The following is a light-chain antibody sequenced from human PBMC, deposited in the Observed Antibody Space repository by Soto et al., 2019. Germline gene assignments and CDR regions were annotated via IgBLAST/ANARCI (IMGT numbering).Light chain of an antibody. CDR3: SSKGVGHISHFV. V-gene: IGLV2-8*01. CDR2: EVT. J-gene: IGLJ1*01. CDR1: SNDIGAYDF. Sequence: QSALTQPPSASGSPGQSVNISCTGTSNDIGAYDFVSCYQQHPGKAPKLIIYEVTKRPSGVPDRFSGSKSGNTASLTGSALQAEDESDYYCSSKGVGHISHFVFGTGTKVTVL.